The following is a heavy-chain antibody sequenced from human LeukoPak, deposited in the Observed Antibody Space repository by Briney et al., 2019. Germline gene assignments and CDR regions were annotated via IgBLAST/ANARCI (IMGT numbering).Heavy chain of an antibody. CDR3: ARHGYNYGFDY. Sequence: GGSLRLSWAAAGFTFSNYDVHWLRQAPGKGLEWVAVIWYDGSNKYYVDSVKGRFTISRDISKNTLYLQMNSLSAEDTAVYYCARHGYNYGFDYWGQGTLVTVSS. D-gene: IGHD5-24*01. CDR2: IWYDGSNK. CDR1: GFTFSNYD. J-gene: IGHJ4*02. V-gene: IGHV3-33*01.